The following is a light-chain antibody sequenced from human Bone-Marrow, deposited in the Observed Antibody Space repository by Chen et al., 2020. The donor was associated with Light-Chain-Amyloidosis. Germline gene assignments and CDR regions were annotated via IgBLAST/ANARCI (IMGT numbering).Light chain of an antibody. V-gene: IGLV3-25*03. CDR1: DLPTKY. Sequence: YELTQSPSVSVSPGQTARITCSGDDLPTKYAYWYQQKPGQAPVLVIHRDTERPSGISERFSGSSSGTTATLTISGVQAEDEADYHCQSADSSGTYEVIFGGGTKLTVL. CDR2: RDT. CDR3: QSADSSGTYEVI. J-gene: IGLJ2*01.